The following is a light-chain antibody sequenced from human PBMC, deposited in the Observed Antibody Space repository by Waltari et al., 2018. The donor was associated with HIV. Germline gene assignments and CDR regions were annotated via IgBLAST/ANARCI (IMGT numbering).Light chain of an antibody. Sequence: DIQMTQSPSSLSASIGDTLTITCRSSQTIRMYLNWYQQQPGKVPKLLIYSASALQGGVSSRFSGAASGTVFTLTITNLQPEDVATYFCQQTYTLPITFGGGSKVEI. CDR2: SAS. V-gene: IGKV1-39*01. CDR1: QTIRMY. J-gene: IGKJ4*01. CDR3: QQTYTLPIT.